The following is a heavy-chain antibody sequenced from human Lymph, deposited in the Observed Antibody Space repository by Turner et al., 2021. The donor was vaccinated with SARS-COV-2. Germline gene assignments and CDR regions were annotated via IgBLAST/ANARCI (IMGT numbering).Heavy chain of an antibody. D-gene: IGHD1-1*01. Sequence: QVQLQESGPGQVRTSETLSLTCSVSGGSISSTSWSWIRQSPGRGLEWIGYFYKIGSIDYNPTLRSRVTISVDTSKNQLSLNLISVTAADTAVYYCARHQGSTSGYDHGMNVWGQGTAVIVSS. CDR2: FYKIGSI. CDR1: GGSISSTS. CDR3: ARHQGSTSGYDHGMNV. J-gene: IGHJ6*02. V-gene: IGHV4-59*08.